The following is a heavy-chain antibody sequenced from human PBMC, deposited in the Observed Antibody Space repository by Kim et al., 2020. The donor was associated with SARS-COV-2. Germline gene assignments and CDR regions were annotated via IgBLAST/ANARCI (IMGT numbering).Heavy chain of an antibody. Sequence: GGSLRLSCAASGFIVNTHYMSWVRQAPGKGLEWVSVIHSGGSTYYADSVKGRFTISRDNSKNTLDLQMKSLRAGDTAVYYCARVSYHCDSSGFWTNDAF. V-gene: IGHV3-66*01. CDR1: GFIVNTHY. D-gene: IGHD3-22*01. CDR3: ARVSYHCDSSGFWTNDAF. CDR2: IHSGGST. J-gene: IGHJ3*01.